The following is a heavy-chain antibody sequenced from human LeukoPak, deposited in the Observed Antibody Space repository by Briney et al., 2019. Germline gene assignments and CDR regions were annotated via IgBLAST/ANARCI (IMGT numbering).Heavy chain of an antibody. J-gene: IGHJ5*02. D-gene: IGHD6-19*01. CDR2: VHHSGSS. Sequence: SETLSLTCTVSGGSVYTYYWSWIRQPPGKGLEWIGYVHHSGSSNYNPSLKSRVTILEDTSNYQISLRLSSATAADTAVYYCASSQWVAPGSSWGQGTLVTVSS. CDR3: ASSQWVAPGSS. CDR1: GGSVYTYY. V-gene: IGHV4-59*08.